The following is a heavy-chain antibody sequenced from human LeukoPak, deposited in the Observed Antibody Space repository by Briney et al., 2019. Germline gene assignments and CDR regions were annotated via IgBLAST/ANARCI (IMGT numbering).Heavy chain of an antibody. CDR1: GGSISNNNQY. D-gene: IGHD5-12*01. Sequence: PSETLSLTCTVSGGSISNNNQYWGWIRQPPGKGLEWIGSIYYGGSTYYNPSLKSRFTISVDTSNYQFSLKLTSVTAADTAVYYCARHVPNRVATHFDYWGQGSLVTVSS. CDR2: IYYGGST. V-gene: IGHV4-39*01. J-gene: IGHJ4*02. CDR3: ARHVPNRVATHFDY.